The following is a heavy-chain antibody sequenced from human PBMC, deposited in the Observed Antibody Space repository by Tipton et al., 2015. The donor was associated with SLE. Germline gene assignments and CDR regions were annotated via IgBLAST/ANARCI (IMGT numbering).Heavy chain of an antibody. V-gene: IGHV4-34*01. CDR3: ASTSIAAAGWFPFDY. CDR1: GGSISSYY. Sequence: TLSLTCTVSGGSISSYYWSWIRQPPGKGLEWIGEINHGGSTNYNPSLKSRVTISVDTSKNQFSLKLSSVTAADTAVYYCASTSIAAAGWFPFDYWGQGTLVTVSS. CDR2: INHGGST. D-gene: IGHD6-13*01. J-gene: IGHJ4*02.